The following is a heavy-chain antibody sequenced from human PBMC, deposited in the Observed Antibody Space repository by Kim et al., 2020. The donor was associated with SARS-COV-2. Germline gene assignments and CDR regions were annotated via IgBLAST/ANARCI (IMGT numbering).Heavy chain of an antibody. V-gene: IGHV3-43*01. CDR2: T. CDR3: AKDYPNYPFDY. Sequence: TYYADSVKGRFTISRDNSKNSLYLQMNSLRTEDTALYYCAKDYPNYPFDYWGQGTLVTVSS. J-gene: IGHJ4*02. D-gene: IGHD1-7*01.